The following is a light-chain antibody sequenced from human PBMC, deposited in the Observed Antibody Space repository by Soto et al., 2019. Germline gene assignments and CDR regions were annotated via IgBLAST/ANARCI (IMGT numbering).Light chain of an antibody. CDR2: AAS. CDR1: QRISFY. V-gene: IGKV1-39*01. Sequence: DIQMPISPPSPSASVLDIATITCRASQRISFYLNWYQQKPGNAPKLLIYAASSLQSGVPSRFSGSGSGTDFTLTISSLQPDDFATYYCQQSYTAPPSCGKGTKGDIK. CDR3: QQSYTAPPS. J-gene: IGKJ2*03.